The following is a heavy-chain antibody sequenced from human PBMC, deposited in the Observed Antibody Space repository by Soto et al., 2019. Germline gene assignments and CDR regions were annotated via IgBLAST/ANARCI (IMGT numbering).Heavy chain of an antibody. J-gene: IGHJ4*02. CDR1: GFTFKNFG. Sequence: QVQLVESGGGVVQPGGSLRLPCVGSGFTFKNFGLHWVRQAPGKGLEWVTVISYDGATEHYLDSVKGRFTISRDNSKNTVYLDMNSLRREDTALYYCAKDLCSGGSCIDDYWGQGTQVIVSS. CDR2: ISYDGATE. D-gene: IGHD2-15*01. CDR3: AKDLCSGGSCIDDY. V-gene: IGHV3-30*18.